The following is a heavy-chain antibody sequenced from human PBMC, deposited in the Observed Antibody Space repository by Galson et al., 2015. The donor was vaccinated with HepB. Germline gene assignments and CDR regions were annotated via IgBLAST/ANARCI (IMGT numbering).Heavy chain of an antibody. D-gene: IGHD3-3*01. CDR1: GYTLTELS. V-gene: IGHV1-24*01. CDR2: FDPEDGET. J-gene: IGHJ4*02. Sequence: SVKASCKVSGYTLTELSMHWVRQAPGKGLEWMGGFDPEDGETIYAQKFQGRVTMTEDTSTDTAYMELSSLRSEDTAVYYCATGLHLEWLFYDYWGQGTLVTVSS. CDR3: ATGLHLEWLFYDY.